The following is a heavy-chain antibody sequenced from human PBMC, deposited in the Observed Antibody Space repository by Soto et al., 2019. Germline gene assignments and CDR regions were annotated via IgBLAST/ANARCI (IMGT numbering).Heavy chain of an antibody. CDR1: GFNIPDYG. J-gene: IGHJ4*02. CDR2: FTGGHGKT. V-gene: IGHV3-23*01. CDR3: TRWNGFGDS. D-gene: IGHD1-1*01. Sequence: EVQLLESGGGSVQPGGSLKLSCGVSGFNIPDYGVTWVRQPPGKGLEWVSGFTGGHGKTFYADSVRRRFTLSREDSRNMVYLQMDSLRVEDTAVYYCTRWNGFGDSWGQGTLVTVAS.